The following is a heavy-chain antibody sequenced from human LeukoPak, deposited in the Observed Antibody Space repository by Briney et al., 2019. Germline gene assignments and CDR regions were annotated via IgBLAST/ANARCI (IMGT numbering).Heavy chain of an antibody. J-gene: IGHJ3*02. CDR2: IKHDGTQT. CDR3: ARSSWEFAMIVVQGTRVNAFDI. D-gene: IGHD3-22*01. CDR1: GFTFTNYW. Sequence: GGSLRLSCEASGFTFTNYWMSWVRQAPGKGLEWVANIKHDGTQTYYVDSVKGRFTISRDNARNSLYLQMNSLRGEDTAVYYCARSSWEFAMIVVQGTRVNAFDIWGQGTMVTVSS. V-gene: IGHV3-7*01.